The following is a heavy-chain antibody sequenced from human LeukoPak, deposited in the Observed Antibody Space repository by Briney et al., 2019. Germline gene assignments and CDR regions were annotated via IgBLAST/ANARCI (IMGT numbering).Heavy chain of an antibody. D-gene: IGHD5-18*01. CDR3: AKTYRDYFDY. V-gene: IGHV3-23*01. Sequence: GGSLRLSCAASGFTFNSYAMNWVRQAPGKGLEWLSAIYADSVKGRFTISRDNAKNTVSLQLNSLRAEDTAIYYCAKTYRDYFDYWGRGTLVPVSS. CDR2: I. J-gene: IGHJ4*02. CDR1: GFTFNSYA.